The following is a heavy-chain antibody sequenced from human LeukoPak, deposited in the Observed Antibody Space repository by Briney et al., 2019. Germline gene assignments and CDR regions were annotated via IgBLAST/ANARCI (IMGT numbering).Heavy chain of an antibody. CDR1: GGSISSYY. D-gene: IGHD4-17*01. CDR3: ASNLYGDFLDY. Sequence: SETLSLTCTVSGGSISSYYWSWIRQPPGKGLDWIGYIYYSGSTNYNPSLKSRVTISVDTSKNQFSLKLSSVTAADTAVYYCASNLYGDFLDYWGQGTLVTVSS. J-gene: IGHJ4*02. CDR2: IYYSGST. V-gene: IGHV4-59*08.